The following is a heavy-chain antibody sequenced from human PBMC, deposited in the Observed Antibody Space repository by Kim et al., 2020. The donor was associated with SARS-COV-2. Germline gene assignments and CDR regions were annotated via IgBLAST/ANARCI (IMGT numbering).Heavy chain of an antibody. CDR1: GGSISSSSYY. CDR3: ARHTNYGSGGLYYFDY. J-gene: IGHJ4*02. Sequence: SETLSLTCTVSGGSISSSSYYWGWIRQPPGKGLEWIGSIYYSGSTYYNPSLKSRVTISVDTSKNQFSLKLSSVTATDTAVYYCARHTNYGSGGLYYFDYWGQGTLVTVSS. V-gene: IGHV4-39*01. CDR2: IYYSGST. D-gene: IGHD3-10*01.